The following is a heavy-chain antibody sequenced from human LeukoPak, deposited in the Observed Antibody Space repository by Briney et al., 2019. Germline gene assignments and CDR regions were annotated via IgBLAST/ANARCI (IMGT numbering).Heavy chain of an antibody. Sequence: GGSPRLSCAAAGFTFSNYWMHWVRHAPGKGLVWVSRIKSDGRTNYADSVKGRFTISRDNAKNTVSLQMNSLRAEDTGVYYCARAPSEIGGYYPEYFRHWGQGTLVTVSS. CDR2: IKSDGRT. D-gene: IGHD3-22*01. V-gene: IGHV3-74*01. CDR3: ARAPSEIGGYYPEYFRH. J-gene: IGHJ1*01. CDR1: GFTFSNYW.